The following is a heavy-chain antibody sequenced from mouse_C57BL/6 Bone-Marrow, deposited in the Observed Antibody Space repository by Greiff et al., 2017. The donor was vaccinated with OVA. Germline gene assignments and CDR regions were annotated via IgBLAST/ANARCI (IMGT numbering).Heavy chain of an antibody. CDR2: IDPENGDT. J-gene: IGHJ2*01. CDR3: TTGYCGSTIRDYFDY. D-gene: IGHD1-1*01. CDR1: GFNIKDDY. Sequence: VQLQQSGAELVRPGASVKLSCTASGFNIKDDYMHWVKQRPEQGLEWIGWIDPENGDTEYASKFQGKATITADTSSNTAYLQLSSLTSEDTAVYYSTTGYCGSTIRDYFDYWGKGTTLTVSS. V-gene: IGHV14-4*01.